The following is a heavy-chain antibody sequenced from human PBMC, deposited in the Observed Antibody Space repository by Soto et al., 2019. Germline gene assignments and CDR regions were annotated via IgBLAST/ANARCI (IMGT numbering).Heavy chain of an antibody. CDR1: GYTFTGYY. CDR3: ARAEAVAGLPYGMDV. J-gene: IGHJ6*02. CDR2: INPNSGGT. Sequence: ASVKVSCKASGYTFTGYYMHWVREAPGQGLEWMGWINPNSGGTNYAQKFQGWVTMTRDTSISTAYMELSRLRSDDTAVYYCARAEAVAGLPYGMDVWGQGTTVTVSS. V-gene: IGHV1-2*04. D-gene: IGHD6-19*01.